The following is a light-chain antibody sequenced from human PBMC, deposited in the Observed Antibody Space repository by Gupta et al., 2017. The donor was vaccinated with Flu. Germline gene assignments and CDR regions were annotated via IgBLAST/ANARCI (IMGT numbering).Light chain of an antibody. J-gene: IGLJ2*01. CDR2: GNN. V-gene: IGLV1-47*02. Sequence: RVSFHCLGRSAKVGSDYIDWYHQVPGMAPNILIYGNNQRAAGVPDRFSASRSGTSASIAISGLQTEDEGVYYCAAWDDCVGGPIFGGGTRLVVL. CDR3: AAWDDCVGGPI. CDR1: SAKVGSDY.